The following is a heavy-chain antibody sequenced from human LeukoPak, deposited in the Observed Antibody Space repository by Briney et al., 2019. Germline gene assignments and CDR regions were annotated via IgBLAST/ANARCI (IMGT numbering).Heavy chain of an antibody. D-gene: IGHD3-10*01. CDR3: ARRGSGESP. Sequence: PSETLSLTCTVSGGSISSSSYYWGWLRQPPGKGLEWIGSIYYSGSTYYNPSLKSRVTISVDTSKNQFSLKLSSVTAADTAVYYCARRGSGESPWGQGTLVTVSS. CDR1: GGSISSSSYY. J-gene: IGHJ5*02. CDR2: IYYSGST. V-gene: IGHV4-39*07.